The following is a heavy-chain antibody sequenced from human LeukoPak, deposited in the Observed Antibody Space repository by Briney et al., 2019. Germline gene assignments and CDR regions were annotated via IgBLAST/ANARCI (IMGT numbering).Heavy chain of an antibody. V-gene: IGHV3-33*01. J-gene: IGHJ4*02. D-gene: IGHD3-10*01. Sequence: GGSLRLSCAASGFTFSSYGMHWVRQAPGKGLEWVAVIKYDGSDKYYADFVKGRLTISRDNSKNTLYLQMNSLRAEDTAVYYCARDLWFGEFKFLDQWGQGTLVTVSS. CDR1: GFTFSSYG. CDR2: IKYDGSDK. CDR3: ARDLWFGEFKFLDQ.